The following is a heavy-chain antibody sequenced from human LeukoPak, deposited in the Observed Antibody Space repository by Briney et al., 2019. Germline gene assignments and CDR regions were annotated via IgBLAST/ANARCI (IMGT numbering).Heavy chain of an antibody. D-gene: IGHD2-2*01. V-gene: IGHV3-48*01. J-gene: IGHJ4*02. CDR2: VSSTSRTI. Sequence: GGSLRPSCAASGFTFSTYSMNWVRQAPGKELEWVSYVSSTSRTIYYADSVKGRFTISRDNSKNTLYLQMNSLRAEDTALYYCAKGGYCSSTICYTIGGPIDYWGQGTLVTVSS. CDR3: AKGGYCSSTICYTIGGPIDY. CDR1: GFTFSTYS.